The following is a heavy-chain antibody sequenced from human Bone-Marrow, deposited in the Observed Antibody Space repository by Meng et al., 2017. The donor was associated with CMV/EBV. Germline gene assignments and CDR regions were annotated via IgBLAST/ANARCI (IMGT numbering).Heavy chain of an antibody. CDR1: GFTFSSYA. Sequence: GGSLRLSCAASGFTFSSYAMHWVRQAPGKGLEWVAVIWYDGSNKYYADSVKGRFTISRDNSKNTLYLQMNSLKAEDTAVYYCAKQAIAGGYFYYGMDVWGQGTTVTVSS. CDR2: IWYDGSNK. V-gene: IGHV3-33*06. CDR3: AKQAIAGGYFYYGMDV. D-gene: IGHD2/OR15-2a*01. J-gene: IGHJ6*02.